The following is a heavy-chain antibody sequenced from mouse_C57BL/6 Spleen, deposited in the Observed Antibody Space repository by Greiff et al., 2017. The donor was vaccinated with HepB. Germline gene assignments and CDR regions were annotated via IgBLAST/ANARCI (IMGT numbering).Heavy chain of an antibody. CDR2: IDPSDSYT. Sequence: QVQLQQSGAELVRPGTSVKLSCKASGYTFTSYWMHWVKQRPGQGLEWIGVIDPSDSYTNYNQKFKGKATLTVDTSSSTAYMQLSSLTSEDSAVYYCARRGSPRFFDYWGQGTTLTVSS. V-gene: IGHV1-59*01. J-gene: IGHJ2*01. CDR1: GYTFTSYW. CDR3: ARRGSPRFFDY.